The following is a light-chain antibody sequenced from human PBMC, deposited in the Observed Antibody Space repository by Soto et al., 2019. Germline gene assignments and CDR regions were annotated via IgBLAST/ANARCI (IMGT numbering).Light chain of an antibody. J-gene: IGLJ1*01. CDR1: SSDVGGYNY. CDR2: DVS. V-gene: IGLV2-14*01. Sequence: QSALTQPASVSVSPGQSITISCTGTSSDVGGYNYVSWYQQHPGKAPKPMIYDVSNRPSGVSNRFSGSKSGNTASLTISGLQAEDEADYYCSSYTRSSFYVFGTGTKLTVL. CDR3: SSYTRSSFYV.